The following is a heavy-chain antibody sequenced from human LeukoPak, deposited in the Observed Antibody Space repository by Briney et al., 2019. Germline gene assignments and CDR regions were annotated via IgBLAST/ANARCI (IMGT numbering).Heavy chain of an antibody. CDR1: GYTFSSYS. CDR3: VRLRRNSDTSGFYYYYDY. CDR2: ISVRSNYI. D-gene: IGHD3-22*01. Sequence: PGGSLRLSCAAPGYTFSSYSINWVRQAPGKGLEWVASISVRSNYIYYADSVRGRFSISRDDARDSLYLQMNSLRAEDTAVYYCVRLRRNSDTSGFYYYYDYWGQGTLVTVSS. V-gene: IGHV3-21*01. J-gene: IGHJ4*02.